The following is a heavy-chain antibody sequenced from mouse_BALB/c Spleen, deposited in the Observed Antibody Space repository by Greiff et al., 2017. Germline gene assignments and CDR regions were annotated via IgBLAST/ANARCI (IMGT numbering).Heavy chain of an antibody. Sequence: EVQVVESGGGLVKPGGSLKLSCAASGFAFSSYDMSWVRQTPEKRLEWVAYISSGGGSTYYPDTVKGRFTISRDNAKNTLYLQMSSLKSEDTAMYYCARHGGITTYYYAMDYWGQGTSVTVSS. CDR1: GFAFSSYD. J-gene: IGHJ4*01. D-gene: IGHD2-4*01. CDR3: ARHGGITTYYYAMDY. CDR2: ISSGGGST. V-gene: IGHV5-12-1*01.